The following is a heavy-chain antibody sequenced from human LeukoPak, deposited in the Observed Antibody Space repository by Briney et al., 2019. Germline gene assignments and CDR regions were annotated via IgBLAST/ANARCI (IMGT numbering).Heavy chain of an antibody. CDR3: ARTEGRLLWFGELSPFDY. D-gene: IGHD3-10*01. V-gene: IGHV4-59*01. CDR1: GGSISRYY. CDR2: IYYSGST. Sequence: SETLSLTCTVSGGSISRYYWGWIRKPPGKGLEWIGYIYYSGSTNYNPSLKSRVTISVDTSKNHFSLKLSSVTAADTAVYYCARTEGRLLWFGELSPFDYWGQGTLVTVSS. J-gene: IGHJ4*02.